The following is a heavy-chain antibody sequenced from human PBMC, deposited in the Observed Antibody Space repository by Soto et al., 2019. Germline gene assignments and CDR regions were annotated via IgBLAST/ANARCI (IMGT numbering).Heavy chain of an antibody. CDR2: IRDKPNNYAT. CDR1: GFTFSGSA. Sequence: EVQLVESGGGLVQPGGSLKLSCAASGFTFSGSAVHWVRQASGKGLEWIARIRDKPNNYATAYAASVRGRFTLSRDDSKNTVFLQMNSLKTEDTAVYFCARRRKLFDSSGPSEAFDIWGQGTMVTVSS. CDR3: ARRRKLFDSSGPSEAFDI. J-gene: IGHJ3*02. D-gene: IGHD2-21*01. V-gene: IGHV3-73*02.